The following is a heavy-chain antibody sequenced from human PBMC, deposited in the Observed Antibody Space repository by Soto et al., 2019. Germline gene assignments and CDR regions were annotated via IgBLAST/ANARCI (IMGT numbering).Heavy chain of an antibody. Sequence: GSLRLSCAASGFTFSIYAMSWVRQAPGKGLEWVSSISGSGGSTYYADSVKGRFTISRDNSKNTLYLQMNSLRAEDTAVYYCVKDLSFVIIPAAIDPRWGQGTMVTVSS. J-gene: IGHJ3*01. CDR3: VKDLSFVIIPAAIDPR. D-gene: IGHD2-2*01. CDR2: ISGSGGST. V-gene: IGHV3-23*01. CDR1: GFTFSIYA.